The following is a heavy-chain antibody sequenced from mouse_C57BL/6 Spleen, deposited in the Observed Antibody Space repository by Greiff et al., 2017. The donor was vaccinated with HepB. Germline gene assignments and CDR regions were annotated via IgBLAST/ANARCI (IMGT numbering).Heavy chain of an antibody. CDR3: AKNGNYGSRYAMDY. D-gene: IGHD1-1*01. V-gene: IGHV2-5*01. CDR2: IWRGGST. Sequence: QVHVKQSGPGLVQPSQSLSITCTVSGFSLTSYGVHWVRQSPGKGLEWLGVIWRGGSTDYNAAFMSRLSITKDNSKSQVFFKMNSLQADDTAIYYCAKNGNYGSRYAMDYWGQGTSVTVSS. J-gene: IGHJ4*01. CDR1: GFSLTSYG.